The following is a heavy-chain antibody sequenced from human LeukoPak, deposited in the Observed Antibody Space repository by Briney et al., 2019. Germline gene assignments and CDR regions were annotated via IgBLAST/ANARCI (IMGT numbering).Heavy chain of an antibody. V-gene: IGHV1-2*02. CDR2: INPNSGGT. CDR1: GYAFTGYY. J-gene: IGHJ6*02. CDR3: AREKRGCSSTSCYYYGMDV. D-gene: IGHD2-2*01. Sequence: GASVKVSCKASGYAFTGYYMHWVRQAPGQGLEWMGWINPNSGGTNYAQKFQGRVTMTRDTSISTAYMELSRLRSDDTAVYYCAREKRGCSSTSCYYYGMDVWGQGTTVTVSS.